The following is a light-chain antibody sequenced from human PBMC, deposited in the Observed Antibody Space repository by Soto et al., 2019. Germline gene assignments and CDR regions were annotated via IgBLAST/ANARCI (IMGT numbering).Light chain of an antibody. J-gene: IGKJ5*01. Sequence: TQITQSPSSLSASTGDRVTITCRASQGISSYLAWYQQKPGKAPKLLIYDASSLETGVPSRFSGSGSGTDFTLTISSLQPEDFATYYCQQYDNLPLIFGQGTRLEIK. CDR3: QQYDNLPLI. CDR1: QGISSY. CDR2: DAS. V-gene: IGKV1-33*01.